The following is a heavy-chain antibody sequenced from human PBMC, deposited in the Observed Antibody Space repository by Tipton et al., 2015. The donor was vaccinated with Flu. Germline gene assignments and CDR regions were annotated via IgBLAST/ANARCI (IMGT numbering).Heavy chain of an antibody. CDR3: ARGRDYVYYRAMDV. V-gene: IGHV3-20*04. J-gene: IGHJ6*02. CDR1: GFNFDNYG. CDR2: INWNSGNI. D-gene: IGHD3-10*02. Sequence: QLVQSGGGVVRPGGSLRLSCAASGFNFDNYGMNWVRQVPGRGLEWVSGINWNSGNIAYGDSVKGRFTISRDTAKNSLYLQMNSLRAEDTALYFCARGRDYVYYRAMDVWGQGTTVTVSS.